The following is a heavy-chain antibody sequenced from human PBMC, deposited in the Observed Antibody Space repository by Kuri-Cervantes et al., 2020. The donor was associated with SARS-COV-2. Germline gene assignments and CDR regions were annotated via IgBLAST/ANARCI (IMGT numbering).Heavy chain of an antibody. CDR2: INPHRGGT. D-gene: IGHD3-10*01. V-gene: IGHV1-2*02. Sequence: ASVKVSCKASGYSYIGYYVHWVRQAPGQGLEWMGWINPHRGGTNYAQKFQGRVVMTWDTSISTAYMDLSRLKSDDTATYYCASPSMIRGVDLFDYWGQGTRVTCSS. J-gene: IGHJ4*02. CDR1: GYSYIGYY. CDR3: ASPSMIRGVDLFDY.